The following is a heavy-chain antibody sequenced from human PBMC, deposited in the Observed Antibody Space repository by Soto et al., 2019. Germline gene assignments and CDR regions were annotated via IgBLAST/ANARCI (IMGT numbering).Heavy chain of an antibody. D-gene: IGHD1-7*01. CDR1: GFTFSSYE. J-gene: IGHJ3*01. CDR3: ARSLPGTYGAFDL. V-gene: IGHV3-74*02. Sequence: EVQLVESGGGLVQPGGSLRLSCAASGFTFSSYEMNWVRQSPGKGLVWVSRISGDGSSTSYADSVKGRFTISRDNAKNTMNLQMDSLRAEDTAVYYCARSLPGTYGAFDLWGQGTMVTVSS. CDR2: ISGDGSST.